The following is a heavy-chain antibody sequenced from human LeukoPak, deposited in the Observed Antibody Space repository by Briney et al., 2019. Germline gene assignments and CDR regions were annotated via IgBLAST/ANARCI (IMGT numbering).Heavy chain of an antibody. CDR3: ARVSSSMGGATDY. CDR2: ISSSSSTI. Sequence: GGSLRLSCAASGFTFSSYSMNWVRQAPGKGLEWVSYISSSSSTIYYADSVKGRFTISRDNAKNSLYLEMNSLRAEDTALYYCARVSSSMGGATDYWGQGTLVTVSS. V-gene: IGHV3-48*01. CDR1: GFTFSSYS. J-gene: IGHJ4*02. D-gene: IGHD1-26*01.